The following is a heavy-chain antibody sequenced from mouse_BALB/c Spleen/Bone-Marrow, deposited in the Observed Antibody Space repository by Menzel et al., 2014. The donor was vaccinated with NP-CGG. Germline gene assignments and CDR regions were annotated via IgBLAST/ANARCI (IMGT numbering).Heavy chain of an antibody. CDR2: IHYSGST. J-gene: IGHJ4*01. CDR1: GYSITSGYS. Sequence: EVQLQQSGPDLVKPSQSLSLTCTVTGYSITSGYSWHWIRQFLGNKLEWMGYIHYSGSTNYNPSLKSRISITRDTSKNQFFLQLNSVTTEDTATYYCASTTVVALYAMDYWGQGTSVTVSS. D-gene: IGHD1-1*01. V-gene: IGHV3-1*02. CDR3: ASTTVVALYAMDY.